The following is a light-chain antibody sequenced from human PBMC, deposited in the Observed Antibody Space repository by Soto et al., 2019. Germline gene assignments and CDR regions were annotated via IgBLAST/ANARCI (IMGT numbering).Light chain of an antibody. CDR1: QSVSSR. CDR2: DAS. J-gene: IGKJ4*01. CDR3: QQRSNWPPL. V-gene: IGKV3-11*01. Sequence: DIVLTQSPATLSLSRGDRATLSCRGRQSVSSRLVWYQQRAGQATRLLIYDASKRANGIPVRFSGSGSGTDFTLTISRLEPEDFAVYYCQQRSNWPPLFGGGTKVDNK.